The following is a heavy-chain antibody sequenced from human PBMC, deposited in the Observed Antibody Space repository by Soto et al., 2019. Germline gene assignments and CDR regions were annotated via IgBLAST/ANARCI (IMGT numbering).Heavy chain of an antibody. CDR1: GFTFSSYP. CDR3: ARGPVTQISFIDH. Sequence: PXVSLRLSCEASGFTFSSYPMHWVRQAPGKGLEWVTVISYDGGNQYYADSVKGRFTISRDNSKDTLYLQMHSLRSDDTAVYFCARGPVTQISFIDHWGQGTLVTVSS. CDR2: ISYDGGNQ. V-gene: IGHV3-30-3*01. D-gene: IGHD3-16*02. J-gene: IGHJ4*02.